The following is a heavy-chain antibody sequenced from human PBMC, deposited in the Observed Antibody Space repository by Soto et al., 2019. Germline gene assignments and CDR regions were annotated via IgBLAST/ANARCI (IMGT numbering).Heavy chain of an antibody. D-gene: IGHD6-13*01. CDR3: ACGASRWYPYLFDS. CDR2: IISSYNTL. CDR1: EGTFNSYA. Sequence: QAQVVQSGAEVRKPGSSVKLSCKASEGTFNSYAIAWVRQAPGQGLEWMGGIISSYNTLNYAQKFQDRVTITADDSTTLVYMELGSLRSDDSAVYFCACGASRWYPYLFDSWGQGTLVTVSS. V-gene: IGHV1-69*01. J-gene: IGHJ4*02.